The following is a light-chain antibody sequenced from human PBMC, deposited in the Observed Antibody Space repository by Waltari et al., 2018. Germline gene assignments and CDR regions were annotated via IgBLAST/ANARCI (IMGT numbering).Light chain of an antibody. CDR3: QQCFSTPRT. CDR1: QSISSN. Sequence: DIQMTQSPASLSASPGDRVTITCRASQSISSNLNWYQQKPGKAPKLLIYGASTLQSGVPSRFSGSGSGTDFTLTISSLQPEDFAMYYCQQCFSTPRTFGQGTKVEIK. CDR2: GAS. J-gene: IGKJ1*01. V-gene: IGKV1-39*01.